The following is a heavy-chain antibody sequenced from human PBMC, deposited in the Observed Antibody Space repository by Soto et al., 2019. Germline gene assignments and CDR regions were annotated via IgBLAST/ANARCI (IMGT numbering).Heavy chain of an antibody. CDR3: ARGGVVVPAGDDFDY. J-gene: IGHJ4*02. D-gene: IGHD2-2*01. V-gene: IGHV3-21*01. CDR1: GFTFSSYS. CDR2: ISSSSSYI. Sequence: EVQLVESGGGLVKPGGSLRLSCAASGFTFSSYSMNWVRQAPGKGLEWVSSISSSSSYIYYADSVKGRFTISRDNVKNSLYQQMNSLRAEATAVYYCARGGVVVPAGDDFDYWGQGTLVTVSS.